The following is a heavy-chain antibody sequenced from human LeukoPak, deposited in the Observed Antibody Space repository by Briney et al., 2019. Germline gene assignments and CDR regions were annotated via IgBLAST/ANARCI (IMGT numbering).Heavy chain of an antibody. D-gene: IGHD3-10*01. CDR1: GFTFSTYW. Sequence: PGGSLRLSCAASGFTFSTYWMSWVRQAPGKGLEWVANIKQDGSEKYYVDSVKGRFIISRDNAKNSLYLQMNSLRAEDTAVYYCARDGRPLWFGASPGAFDIWGQGTMVTVSS. J-gene: IGHJ3*02. CDR2: IKQDGSEK. CDR3: ARDGRPLWFGASPGAFDI. V-gene: IGHV3-7*01.